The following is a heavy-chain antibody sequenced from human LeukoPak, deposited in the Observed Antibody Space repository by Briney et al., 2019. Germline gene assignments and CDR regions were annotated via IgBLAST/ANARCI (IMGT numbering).Heavy chain of an antibody. CDR2: ISGRGGST. Sequence: GGSLRLSCAASGFTFSSYAMNWVRQAPGKGLEWGSGISGRGGSTHYAESVKGRVTLSRDNSKNTRYLQMTSLRAEDTAVYYCARDPRNVGLAPWGQGTLVTVSS. J-gene: IGHJ5*02. CDR3: ARDPRNVGLAP. CDR1: GFTFSSYA. V-gene: IGHV3-23*01. D-gene: IGHD2-15*01.